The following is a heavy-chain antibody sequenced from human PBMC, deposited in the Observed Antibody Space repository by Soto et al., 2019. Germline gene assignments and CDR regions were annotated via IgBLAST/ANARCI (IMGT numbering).Heavy chain of an antibody. CDR1: GGSMNSGSYS. CDR3: ARVTPATPYYAMDV. V-gene: IGHV4-30-2*01. J-gene: IGHJ6*02. Sequence: QLQLQESGPGLVKPSQTLSLTCAVSGGSMNSGSYSWSWIRQPPGKGLEWIGYMYHSGNTYYSPSLESRATISVDRSKNQFSLNLISVTAAYTAVYYCARVTPATPYYAMDVWGRGTTVTVSS. CDR2: MYHSGNT. D-gene: IGHD2-15*01.